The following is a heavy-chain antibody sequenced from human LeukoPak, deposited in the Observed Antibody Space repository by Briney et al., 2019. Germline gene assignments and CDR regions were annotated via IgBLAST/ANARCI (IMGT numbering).Heavy chain of an antibody. CDR3: VRGTGY. Sequence: GESLRLSCSVSGFTFSTYVMHWVRQAPGKGLEYVSAISSNGDNTYYADSVKGRFTISRDNSKNTLYLQMSSLRADDTAVYYCVRGTGYWGQGTLVTVSS. CDR1: GFTFSTYV. V-gene: IGHV3-64D*06. J-gene: IGHJ4*02. CDR2: ISSNGDNT.